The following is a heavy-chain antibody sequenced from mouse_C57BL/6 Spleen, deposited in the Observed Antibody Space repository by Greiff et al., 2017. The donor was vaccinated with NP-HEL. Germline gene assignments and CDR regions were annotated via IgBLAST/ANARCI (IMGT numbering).Heavy chain of an antibody. Sequence: QVQLKESGAELVRPGASVKLSCKASGYTFTDYYINWVKQRPGQGLEWIARIYPGSGNTYYNEKFKGKATLTAEKSSSTAYMQLSSLTSEDSAVYFCARSLDAMDYWGQGTSVTVSS. CDR1: GYTFTDYY. J-gene: IGHJ4*01. CDR2: IYPGSGNT. CDR3: ARSLDAMDY. V-gene: IGHV1-76*01.